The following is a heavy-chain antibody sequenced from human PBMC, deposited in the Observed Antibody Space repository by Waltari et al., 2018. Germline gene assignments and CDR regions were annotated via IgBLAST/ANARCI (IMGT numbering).Heavy chain of an antibody. CDR1: GFSINAYA. V-gene: IGHV3-23*01. J-gene: IGHJ4*02. CDR2: ISERGDST. D-gene: IGHD2-2*01. Sequence: EVQLLESGGGLSQPGGSLRLSCAASGFSINAYAMRSVRQAPGKGLEWVSSISERGDSTYYADSVKGRVTTSRDNSKNTVYLQMSNVRSEDTAVYYCAKEGVGYCTRTSCCIGFDLWGQGTLVTVSS. CDR3: AKEGVGYCTRTSCCIGFDL.